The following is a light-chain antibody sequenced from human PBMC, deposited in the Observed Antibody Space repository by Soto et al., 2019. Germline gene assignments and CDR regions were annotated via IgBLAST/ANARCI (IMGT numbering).Light chain of an antibody. Sequence: DIQMTQSPSTLSASIGDRVTITCRASQSISDWLAWHQQKPGKAPKLLIYKASSLESGVPSRFSGSGSGTEFTLTISSLQPDDFATYYCQQYDSYWKFGQGTKV. J-gene: IGKJ1*01. CDR2: KAS. CDR3: QQYDSYWK. CDR1: QSISDW. V-gene: IGKV1-5*03.